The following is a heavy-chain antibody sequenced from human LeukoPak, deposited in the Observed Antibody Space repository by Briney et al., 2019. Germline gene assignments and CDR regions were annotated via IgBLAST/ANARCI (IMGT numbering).Heavy chain of an antibody. Sequence: PGGSLRLSCAASGLTFDDYGMTWVRQVPGKGLEWVSAINWSGDSTTYADSVKGRFTVSRDNAKNSLYLQMNRLRVEDTALYYCARRTYGAAAGRGDPFYFDYWGQGTLVTVSS. V-gene: IGHV3-20*04. CDR1: GLTFDDYG. J-gene: IGHJ4*02. D-gene: IGHD6-13*01. CDR3: ARRTYGAAAGRGDPFYFDY. CDR2: INWSGDST.